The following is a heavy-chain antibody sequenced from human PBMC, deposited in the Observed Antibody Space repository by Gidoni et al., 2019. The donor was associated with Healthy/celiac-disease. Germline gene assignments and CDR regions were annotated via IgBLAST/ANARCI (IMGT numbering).Heavy chain of an antibody. Sequence: QVQLQESGTGLVKSSETLSLTCIVAGGSMSSYYWTWIRQPPGKGLEWIGYIYSNGKLDYNPCLKSRIPISVDTSRSPFSLKFNSVTAADTAVYYCASGRTYSYYWGQGTLVTVSS. J-gene: IGHJ4*02. CDR3: ASGRTYSYY. CDR2: IYSNGKL. D-gene: IGHD2-21*01. V-gene: IGHV4-59*01. CDR1: GGSMSSYY.